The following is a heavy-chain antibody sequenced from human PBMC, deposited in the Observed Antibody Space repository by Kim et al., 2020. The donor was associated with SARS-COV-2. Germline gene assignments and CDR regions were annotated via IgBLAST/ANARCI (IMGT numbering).Heavy chain of an antibody. Sequence: GGSLRLSCAASGFTFSSYSMNWVRQAPGKGLEWVSSISSSSSHIYYADSVKGRFTISRDNAENSLYLQMNSLRAEDTAVYYCARERKGFGEDGIDYWGQGTLVTVSS. CDR2: ISSSSSHI. CDR3: ARERKGFGEDGIDY. D-gene: IGHD3-10*01. J-gene: IGHJ4*02. CDR1: GFTFSSYS. V-gene: IGHV3-21*01.